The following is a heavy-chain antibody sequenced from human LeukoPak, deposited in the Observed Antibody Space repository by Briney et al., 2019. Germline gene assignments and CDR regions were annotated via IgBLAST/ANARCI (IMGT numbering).Heavy chain of an antibody. V-gene: IGHV5-51*01. CDR3: AKLRDGRAFGAIDY. CDR1: GYSFANYW. D-gene: IGHD3-10*01. Sequence: PGESLKISCKGSGYSFANYWIGWVRHMPGKGLEWMGIIYPGDSDTRYSPSFQAQVTISADKSITTAYLQWSNLRASDTAMYFCAKLRDGRAFGAIDYWGQGTLVTVSS. CDR2: IYPGDSDT. J-gene: IGHJ4*02.